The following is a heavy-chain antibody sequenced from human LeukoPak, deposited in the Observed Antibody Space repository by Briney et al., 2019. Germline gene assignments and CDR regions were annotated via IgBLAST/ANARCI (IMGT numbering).Heavy chain of an antibody. V-gene: IGHV3-30*04. J-gene: IGHJ2*01. D-gene: IGHD1-26*01. Sequence: GRSLRLSCAASGFTFSRYAMHWVRQAPGKGLEWVAVISYDGSNKYYADSVKGRFTISRDNSKNTLYLQMNSLRAEDTAVYYCARDSGSYSDYWYFDLWGRGTLVTVSS. CDR3: ARDSGSYSDYWYFDL. CDR1: GFTFSRYA. CDR2: ISYDGSNK.